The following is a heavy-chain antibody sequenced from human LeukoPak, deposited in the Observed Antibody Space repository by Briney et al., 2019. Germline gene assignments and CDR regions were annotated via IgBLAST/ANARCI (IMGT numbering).Heavy chain of an antibody. J-gene: IGHJ5*02. CDR1: GGTFSSYA. CDR2: IIPILGIA. V-gene: IGHV1-69*04. Sequence: EASVKVSCKASGGTFSSYAISWVRQAPGQGLEWMGRIIPILGIANYAQKFQGWVTMTRDTSISTAYMELSRLRSDDTAVYYCARSPYYGDYVKTNWFDPWGQGTLVTVSS. CDR3: ARSPYYGDYVKTNWFDP. D-gene: IGHD4-17*01.